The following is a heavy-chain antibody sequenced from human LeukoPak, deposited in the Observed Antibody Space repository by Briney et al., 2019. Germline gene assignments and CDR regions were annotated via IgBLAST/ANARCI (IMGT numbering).Heavy chain of an antibody. CDR2: IYNGGST. Sequence: GGSLRLSCAASGFIVSSNYMTWVRQAPGKGLEWVSVIYNGGSTFYADSVKGRFTISRDNSKNTLYIQMNSLRAEDTAVYYCARVTGFGVGLDYWGHGTLVTVSS. D-gene: IGHD3-3*01. CDR3: ARVTGFGVGLDY. J-gene: IGHJ4*01. V-gene: IGHV3-66*01. CDR1: GFIVSSNY.